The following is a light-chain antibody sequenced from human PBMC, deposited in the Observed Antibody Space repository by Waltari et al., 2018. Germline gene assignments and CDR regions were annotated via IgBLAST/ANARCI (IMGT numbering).Light chain of an antibody. V-gene: IGLV6-57*04. CDR3: QSYDNTNHVV. Sequence: NFMLTQPHSVSESPGVTVTISCTRSSGRIAGNFVQWYQQRPGSAPSIVIYEFSQRPSGVPDRFSCYIDSSSNSASLTISGLKTEDEADYYCQSYDNTNHVVFGGGTKLTVL. CDR1: SGRIAGNF. J-gene: IGLJ2*01. CDR2: EFS.